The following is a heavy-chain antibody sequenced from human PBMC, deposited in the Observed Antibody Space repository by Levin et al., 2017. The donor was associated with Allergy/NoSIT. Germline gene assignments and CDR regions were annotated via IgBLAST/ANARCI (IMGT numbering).Heavy chain of an antibody. CDR1: GYTFTSYG. CDR3: ARGSYEGDY. J-gene: IGHJ4*02. D-gene: IGHD2-21*01. Sequence: GGSLRLSCKTSGYTFTSYGISWVRQAPGQGLEWMGWISAYNRNTNYAQKLQGRVTMTTDISTSTAYMELRSLRSDDTAVYYCARGSYEGDYWGQGTLVTVSS. V-gene: IGHV1-18*01. CDR2: ISAYNRNT.